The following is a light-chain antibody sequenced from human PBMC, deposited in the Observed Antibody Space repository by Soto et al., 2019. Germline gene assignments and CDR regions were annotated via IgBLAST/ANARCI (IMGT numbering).Light chain of an antibody. CDR1: QSVSNN. V-gene: IGKV3D-15*01. J-gene: IGKJ2*01. Sequence: EIVLTQSPGTLSLSPGERATLSCRASQSVSNNYLAWYQQKPGQAPRLLIYGASNRATGIPDRFSGSGSGTEFTLTISSLQSEDFAVYYCQQYYNWPPYTFGQGTKVDIK. CDR3: QQYYNWPPYT. CDR2: GAS.